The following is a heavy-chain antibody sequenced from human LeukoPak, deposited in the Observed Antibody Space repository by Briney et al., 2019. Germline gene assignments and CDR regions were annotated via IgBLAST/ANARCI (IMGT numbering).Heavy chain of an antibody. CDR3: AKAKGKLVNIYFEY. CDR2: VSNAEDNK. J-gene: IGHJ4*01. Sequence: GGSLRLSCAASGFIFRNYGMHWARQAPGKGLEWVAFVSNAEDNKYYPDSVRGRFTISRDNSKNTVYLQLNSLRDEDTAVYFCAKAKGKLVNIYFEYWGHGTLVTVSS. V-gene: IGHV3-30*02. D-gene: IGHD2/OR15-2a*01. CDR1: GFIFRNYG.